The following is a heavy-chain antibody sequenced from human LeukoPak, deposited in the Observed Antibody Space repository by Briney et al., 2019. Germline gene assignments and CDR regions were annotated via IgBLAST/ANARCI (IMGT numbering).Heavy chain of an antibody. CDR3: ARGAPFYCSSTSCYTPNWFDP. CDR1: GYTCTSYD. Sequence: GASVKVSCKASGYTCTSYDINWVRQATGQGLEWMGWMNPNSGNTGYAQKFQGRVTMTRNTSISTAYMELSSLRSEDPAVYYCARGAPFYCSSTSCYTPNWFDPWGQGTLVTVSS. D-gene: IGHD2-2*02. J-gene: IGHJ5*02. CDR2: MNPNSGNT. V-gene: IGHV1-8*01.